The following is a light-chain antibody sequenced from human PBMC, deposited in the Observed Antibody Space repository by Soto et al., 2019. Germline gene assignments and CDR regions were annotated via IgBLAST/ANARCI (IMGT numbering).Light chain of an antibody. CDR1: QAISTW. CDR2: AAS. CDR3: QQYNNWYT. J-gene: IGKJ2*01. Sequence: DIQMTQSPSSVSASVGDRVTITCRASQAISTWLAWYQQKPGKAPKLLIYAASNLQTGVPSRFSGSGSGTDFTLTISSLQPEDFAVYYCQQYNNWYTFGQGTKLEIK. V-gene: IGKV1D-12*01.